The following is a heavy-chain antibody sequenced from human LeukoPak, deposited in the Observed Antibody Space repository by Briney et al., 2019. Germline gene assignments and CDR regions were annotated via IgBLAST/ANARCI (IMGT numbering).Heavy chain of an antibody. CDR2: IIPIFGIA. CDR1: GGTFSSYA. Sequence: SVKVSCKASGGTFSSYAISWVRQAPGQGLEWMGRIIPIFGIANYAQKFQGRVTITADKSTSTAYMELSSLRSEDTAVYYCARGRGYYVFDYWGQGTLVTASS. V-gene: IGHV1-69*04. CDR3: ARGRGYYVFDY. D-gene: IGHD3-22*01. J-gene: IGHJ4*02.